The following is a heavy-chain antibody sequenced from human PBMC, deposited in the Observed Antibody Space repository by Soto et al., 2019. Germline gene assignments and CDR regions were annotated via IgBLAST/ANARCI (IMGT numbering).Heavy chain of an antibody. Sequence: GGSLRLSCAASEFTFITYGMSWVRQAPGKGLEWVSHISGSGDSTYYADSVKGRFTISRDSSKNTAYLQMSSLRAEDTAVYYCAKEGDFSNTFDHWGQGTLVTVSS. J-gene: IGHJ4*02. CDR3: AKEGDFSNTFDH. D-gene: IGHD4-4*01. CDR1: EFTFITYG. CDR2: ISGSGDST. V-gene: IGHV3-23*01.